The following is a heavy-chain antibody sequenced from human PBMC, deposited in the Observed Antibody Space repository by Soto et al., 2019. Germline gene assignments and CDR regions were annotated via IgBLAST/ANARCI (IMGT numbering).Heavy chain of an antibody. D-gene: IGHD6-13*01. V-gene: IGHV4-34*01. CDR1: GGSFSGYN. CDR2: INHSGST. J-gene: IGHJ4*02. CDR3: VRGLDDYSSSWAGFGY. Sequence: QVQLQQCGAGLLKPSDTLSLTCAVYGGSFSGYNWSWIRQPPGKGLEWIGEINHSGSTNYNPSLKSRVTISVDTSKNQFSLKLSSVTAADTAVYYCVRGLDDYSSSWAGFGYWGQGTLVTVSS.